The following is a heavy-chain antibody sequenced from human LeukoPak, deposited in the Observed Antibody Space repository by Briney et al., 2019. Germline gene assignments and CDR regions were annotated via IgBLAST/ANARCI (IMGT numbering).Heavy chain of an antibody. CDR1: GGSISSSSYY. CDR2: IYYSGST. J-gene: IGHJ5*02. D-gene: IGHD1-1*01. CDR3: ARRHPWYNWNDVKVWWFDP. V-gene: IGHV4-39*07. Sequence: SETLSLTCTVSGGSISSSSYYWGWIRPPPGKGLEWIGNIYYSGSTYYNPSLKSRVTISVDTSKNQFSLKLSSVTAADTAVYYCARRHPWYNWNDVKVWWFDPWGQGTLVTVSS.